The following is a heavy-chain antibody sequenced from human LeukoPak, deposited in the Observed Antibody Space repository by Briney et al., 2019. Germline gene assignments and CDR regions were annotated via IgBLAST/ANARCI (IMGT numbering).Heavy chain of an antibody. CDR2: IKQDGSEK. V-gene: IGHV3-7*01. CDR1: GFTFSSCW. J-gene: IGHJ6*03. Sequence: PGGSLRLSCAASGFTFSSCWMRWVRQAPGKGLEWVANIKQDGSEKYLVDSLRGRFTISRDNDKRLLYRQMNSLRVEDPAVYYCARVGPPYYYNYMDVWGQGTTVTVSS. CDR3: ARVGPPYYYNYMDV.